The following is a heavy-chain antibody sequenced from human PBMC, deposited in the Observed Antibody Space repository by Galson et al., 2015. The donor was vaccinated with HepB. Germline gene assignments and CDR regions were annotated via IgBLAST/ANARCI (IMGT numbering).Heavy chain of an antibody. D-gene: IGHD1-26*01. Sequence: SLRLSCAASGFTFSSYGMHWVRQAPGKGLEWVAVIWYDGSNKYYADSVKGRFTISRDNSKNTLYLQMSSLRAEDTAMYYCVTNRGGRWELPKVYFDYWGQGTLVTVSS. CDR3: VTNRGGRWELPKVYFDY. CDR2: IWYDGSNK. CDR1: GFTFSSYG. V-gene: IGHV3-33*01. J-gene: IGHJ4*02.